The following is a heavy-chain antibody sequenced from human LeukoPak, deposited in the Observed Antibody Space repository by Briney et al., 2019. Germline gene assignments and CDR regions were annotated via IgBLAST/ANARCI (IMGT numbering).Heavy chain of an antibody. D-gene: IGHD3-9*01. Sequence: GGSLRLSCAASGFTVSSNYMSWVRQAPGKGLEWVSVIYSGGNTYYADSVKGRFTISRDNSKNTLYLQMNSLRAEDTAVYYCARDGRGVTGYPKDRYYYYMDVWGKGTTVTVSS. CDR3: ARDGRGVTGYPKDRYYYYMDV. V-gene: IGHV3-53*01. CDR1: GFTVSSNY. CDR2: IYSGGNT. J-gene: IGHJ6*03.